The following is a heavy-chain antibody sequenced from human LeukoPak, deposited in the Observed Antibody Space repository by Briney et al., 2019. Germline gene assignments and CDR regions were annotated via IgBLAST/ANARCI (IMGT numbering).Heavy chain of an antibody. J-gene: IGHJ4*02. Sequence: SETLSLTCAVYGGSFSGYYWSWIRQPPGKGLEWIGRIYISGSTNYNPSLKSRVTMSVDTSKNQFSLKLSSVTAADTAVYYCARDRGTWNDDGFDYWGQGTLVTVSS. CDR3: ARDRGTWNDDGFDY. D-gene: IGHD1-1*01. V-gene: IGHV4-4*07. CDR1: GGSFSGYY. CDR2: IYISGST.